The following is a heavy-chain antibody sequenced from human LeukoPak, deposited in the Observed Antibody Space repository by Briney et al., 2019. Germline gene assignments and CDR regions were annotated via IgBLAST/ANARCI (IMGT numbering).Heavy chain of an antibody. CDR3: ARDRHIVVVTAPPRPYFDY. Sequence: KFQGRVTITRDTSASTAYMELSSLRSEDTAVYYCARDRHIVVVTAPPRPYFDYWGQGTLVTVSS. J-gene: IGHJ4*02. D-gene: IGHD2-21*02. V-gene: IGHV1-3*01.